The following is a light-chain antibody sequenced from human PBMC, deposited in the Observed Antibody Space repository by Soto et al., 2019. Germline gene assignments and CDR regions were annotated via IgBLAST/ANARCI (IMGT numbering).Light chain of an antibody. CDR2: DAS. CDR3: QQRSNWSWT. J-gene: IGKJ1*01. CDR1: QSVSSY. V-gene: IGKV3-11*01. Sequence: DSVLAKPPSTLSLSPGEKATPPCRASQSVSSYLAWYRQKPGQSPMLLIYDASNRATGIPARFSGSGSGTDFTLTISSLEPEDFAVYYCQQRSNWSWTFGQGTKVDIK.